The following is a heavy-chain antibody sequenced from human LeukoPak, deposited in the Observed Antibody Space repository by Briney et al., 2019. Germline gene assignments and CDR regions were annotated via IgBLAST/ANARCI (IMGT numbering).Heavy chain of an antibody. J-gene: IGHJ5*02. D-gene: IGHD1-26*01. Sequence: PGGSLRLSCAASGFTFSGYYMIWIRQAPGKGLEWVSYISNTGSIIYYADSVKGRFTISRDNAKNSLYLQMDSLRAEDTAVYYCAKDVGFLQIDPWGQGTLVTVSS. CDR1: GFTFSGYY. CDR3: AKDVGFLQIDP. CDR2: ISNTGSII. V-gene: IGHV3-11*01.